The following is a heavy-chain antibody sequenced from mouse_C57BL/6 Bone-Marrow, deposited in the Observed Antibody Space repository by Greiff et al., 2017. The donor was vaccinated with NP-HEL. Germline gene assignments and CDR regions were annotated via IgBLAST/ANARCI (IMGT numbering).Heavy chain of an antibody. CDR2: ISSGGSYT. Sequence: EVMLVESGGDLVKPGGSLKLSCAASGFTFSSYGMSWVRQTPDKRLEWVATISSGGSYTYYPDSVKGRFPSSRDNAKNTLYLQMSSLKSEDTAMYYCARHVTTVVGAYWGQGTLVTVSA. D-gene: IGHD1-1*01. V-gene: IGHV5-6*01. CDR1: GFTFSSYG. J-gene: IGHJ3*01. CDR3: ARHVTTVVGAY.